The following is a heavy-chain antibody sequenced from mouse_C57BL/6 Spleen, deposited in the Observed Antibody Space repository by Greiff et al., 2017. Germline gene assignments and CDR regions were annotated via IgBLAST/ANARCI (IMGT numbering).Heavy chain of an antibody. CDR1: GYTFTDYN. V-gene: IGHV1-22*01. CDR2: LNPNNGGT. CDR3: ARPAYYSNYVWFAY. Sequence: EVQLQQSGPELVKPGASVKMSCKASGYTFTDYNMHWVKQSHGKSLEWIGYLNPNNGGTSYNQKFKGKATLTVNKSSSTAYMELRSLTSEDSAVYYCARPAYYSNYVWFAYWGQGTLVTVSA. J-gene: IGHJ3*01. D-gene: IGHD2-5*01.